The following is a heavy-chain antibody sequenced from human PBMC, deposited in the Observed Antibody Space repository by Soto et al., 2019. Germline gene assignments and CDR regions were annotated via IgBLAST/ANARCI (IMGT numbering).Heavy chain of an antibody. J-gene: IGHJ4*02. D-gene: IGHD1-7*01. CDR1: GDSVSSNSAA. Sequence: KQSQTLSLTCAISGDSVSSNSAAWNWIRQSPSRGLEWLGRTYYRSKWYNDYAVSVKSRITINPDTSKNQFSLQLNSVTPEDTAVYYCARDPYSTGTANPIYYFDYWGQGTLVTVSS. V-gene: IGHV6-1*01. CDR2: TYYRSKWYN. CDR3: ARDPYSTGTANPIYYFDY.